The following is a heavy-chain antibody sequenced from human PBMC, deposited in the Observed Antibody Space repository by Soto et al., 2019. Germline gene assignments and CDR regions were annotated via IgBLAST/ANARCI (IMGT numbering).Heavy chain of an antibody. V-gene: IGHV1-18*01. D-gene: IGHD3-16*01. CDR3: ARRYKDYFYSAYHANWFDP. CDR2: ISTYNGNT. Sequence: QVPLVQSGAEVKKPGASVKVSCKTSGYTFTSHGISWVRQAPGQGLEWMGWISTYNGNTDYARKLQGRVTMTTDTSTSTAYMELRSLRSDDTAVYFCARRYKDYFYSAYHANWFDPWGQGTQVTVSS. J-gene: IGHJ5*02. CDR1: GYTFTSHG.